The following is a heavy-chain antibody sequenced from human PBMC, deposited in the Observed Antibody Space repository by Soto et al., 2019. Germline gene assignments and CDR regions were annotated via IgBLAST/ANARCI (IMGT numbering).Heavy chain of an antibody. D-gene: IGHD3-22*01. V-gene: IGHV4-34*01. CDR1: GGSFSGYY. CDR2: INHSGST. Sequence: PSETLSLTCAVYGGSFSGYYWSWIRQPPGKGLEWIGEINHSGSTNYNPSLKSRVTISVDTSKNQFSLKLSSVTAADTAVYYCARGYYYDSSGYSENWFDPWGQGTLVTVS. CDR3: ARGYYYDSSGYSENWFDP. J-gene: IGHJ5*02.